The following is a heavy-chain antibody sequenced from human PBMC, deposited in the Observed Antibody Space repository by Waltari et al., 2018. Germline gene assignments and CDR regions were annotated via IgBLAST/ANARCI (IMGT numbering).Heavy chain of an antibody. D-gene: IGHD3-10*01. J-gene: IGHJ4*02. CDR2: LYSSGST. V-gene: IGHV4-59*01. Sequence: QVQLQEPGPGLGKPSETLALTCTVPGAAITRYYWSWLRQPPGKGLEWIVYLYSSGSTNYTPSLKSRVIISVDTSKNQFSLKVRSMTAADTAVYYCARDRGYQDYWGQGTLVTVSS. CDR1: GAAITRYY. CDR3: ARDRGYQDY.